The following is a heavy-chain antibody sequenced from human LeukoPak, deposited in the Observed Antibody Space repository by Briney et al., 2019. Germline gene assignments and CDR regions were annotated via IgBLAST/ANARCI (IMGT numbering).Heavy chain of an antibody. CDR2: INPKNGET. CDR3: AREDTMVRGIIGDY. V-gene: IGHV1-2*02. CDR1: GYTFIDYH. Sequence: ASVKVSCKASGYTFIDYHIYWLRQAPGQGLEWMGWINPKNGETLYAQKFQGRVTMTGDTSITTAHMELSSLRSDDTAVYYCAREDTMVRGIIGDYWGQGTLVTVSS. J-gene: IGHJ4*02. D-gene: IGHD3-10*01.